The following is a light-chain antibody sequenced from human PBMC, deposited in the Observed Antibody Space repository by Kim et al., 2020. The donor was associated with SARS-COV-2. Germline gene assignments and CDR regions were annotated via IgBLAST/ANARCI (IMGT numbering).Light chain of an antibody. CDR3: QQLNSYPLT. Sequence: DIQLTQSPSFLSASVGDRVTITCRASQGISSYLVWYQQKPGKAPKVLIYAASTLQSGVPSRFSGSGSGTEFTLTISSLQPEDFATYFCQQLNSYPLTFGGGTKLEI. CDR1: QGISSY. J-gene: IGKJ4*01. V-gene: IGKV1-9*01. CDR2: AAS.